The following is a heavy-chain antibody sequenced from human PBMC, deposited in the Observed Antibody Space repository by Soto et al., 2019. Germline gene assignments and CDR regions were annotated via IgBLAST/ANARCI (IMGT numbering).Heavy chain of an antibody. CDR3: ARGVPSCGGDCYSILDFDY. V-gene: IGHV1-18*01. D-gene: IGHD2-21*02. Sequence: QVQLVQSGAEVKKPGASVKVSCKASGYTFTSYGISWVRQAPGQGLEWMGWISAYNGNTNYAQKLQGRVTMTTDTSMSTAYMEVRGLRSDDTAVYYCARGVPSCGGDCYSILDFDYWGQGTLVTVSS. J-gene: IGHJ4*02. CDR2: ISAYNGNT. CDR1: GYTFTSYG.